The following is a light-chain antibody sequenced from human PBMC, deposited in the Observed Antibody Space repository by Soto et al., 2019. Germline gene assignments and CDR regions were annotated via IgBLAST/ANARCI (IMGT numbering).Light chain of an antibody. Sequence: EIVLAQSPGTLSLSPGERATLSCRASQSITNNYLAWYQQKPGQAPRLLVCAASTRASDIEGRFSGSGSGTDFTLTISRLEPEDFAVYYCQQYGSSPPYAIGQGTKVDIK. V-gene: IGKV3-20*01. CDR2: AAS. J-gene: IGKJ2*01. CDR1: QSITNNY. CDR3: QQYGSSPPYA.